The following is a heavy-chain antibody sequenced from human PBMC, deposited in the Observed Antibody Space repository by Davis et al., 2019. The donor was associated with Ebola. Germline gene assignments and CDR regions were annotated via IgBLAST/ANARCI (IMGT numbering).Heavy chain of an antibody. Sequence: ASVKVSCKASGYSFTTRGINRVRQAPGQGLEWMGWTSAYNGDPNYAEVLQGRVSMTADTSTSTAYMELRSLKSDDTAVYYCARKIGAGDFWFSYMYVWGKGTTVTVSS. D-gene: IGHD3-3*01. CDR3: ARKIGAGDFWFSYMYV. V-gene: IGHV1-18*01. CDR1: GYSFTTRG. J-gene: IGHJ6*03. CDR2: TSAYNGDP.